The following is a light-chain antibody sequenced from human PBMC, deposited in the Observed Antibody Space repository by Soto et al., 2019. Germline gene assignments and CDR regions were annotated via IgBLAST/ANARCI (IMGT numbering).Light chain of an antibody. V-gene: IGKV1-5*01. CDR1: HSISGW. CDR2: GTS. CDR3: LQHDSFPPT. J-gene: IGKJ5*01. Sequence: DIQMTQSPSTLSASVGDRVTITCRASHSISGWLAWYQQKPGKAPKLLIYGTSSLETGVPSRFSGSGSGTDFTLTINSLQPEDFATYYCLQHDSFPPTFGQGTRLEIK.